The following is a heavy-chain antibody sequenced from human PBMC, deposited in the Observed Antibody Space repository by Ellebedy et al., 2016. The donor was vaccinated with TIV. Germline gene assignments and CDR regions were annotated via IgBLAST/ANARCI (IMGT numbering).Heavy chain of an antibody. CDR2: IRQDGSEK. D-gene: IGHD4-17*01. J-gene: IGHJ3*01. Sequence: GGSLRLSCAASGFSFSSYWMTWVRQAPGKGLEWVANIRQDGSEKFYVDSVKGRFTISRDNAKNSLYLQMNSLRAEDTAVYYCATDGSFGDYLSPTHAFVFWGQGTTVTVSS. CDR3: ATDGSFGDYLSPTHAFVF. CDR1: GFSFSSYW. V-gene: IGHV3-7*01.